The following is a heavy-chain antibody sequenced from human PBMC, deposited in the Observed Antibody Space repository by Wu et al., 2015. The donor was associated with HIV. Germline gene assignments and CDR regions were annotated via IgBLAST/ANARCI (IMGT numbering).Heavy chain of an antibody. V-gene: IGHV1-2*02. J-gene: IGHJ5*02. CDR3: ARVGLRAARNNWFDP. Sequence: QVHLVQSGTEVKRPGASVKVSCKASGYTFTNFYTHWVRQAPGQGLEWMGWLDPNTGDINYSQKFQGRVTMTRDTSISTAYVELSSLRSDDTAVYYCARVGLRAARNNWFDPWGQGTLVTVSS. CDR2: LDPNTGDI. D-gene: IGHD6-6*01. CDR1: GYTFTNFY.